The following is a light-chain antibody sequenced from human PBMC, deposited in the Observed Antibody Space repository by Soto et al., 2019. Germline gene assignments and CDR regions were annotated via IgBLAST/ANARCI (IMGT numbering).Light chain of an antibody. CDR3: LLYYGGAHLV. Sequence: VVTQEPSLTVSPGGTVTLTCASSTGAVTSGNYPSWFQRKPGQAPRTLIYTTNDKHSWTPARFSGSLLGGRATLTLSGAQPEDEADYYCLLYYGGAHLVFGGGTKLTVL. J-gene: IGLJ3*02. CDR1: TGAVTSGNY. V-gene: IGLV7-43*01. CDR2: TTN.